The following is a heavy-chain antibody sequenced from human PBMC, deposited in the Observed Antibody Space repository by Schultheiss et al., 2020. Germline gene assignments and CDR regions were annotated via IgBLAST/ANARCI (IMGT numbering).Heavy chain of an antibody. V-gene: IGHV3-30*02. CDR2: IRYDGSNK. CDR1: GFTFSSYG. Sequence: GESLKISCAASGFTFSSYGMHWVRQAPGKGLECVAFIRYDGSNKYYADSVKGRFTISRDNSKNTLYLQMNSLRAEDTAVYYCAKDLVDTAMVLYYYYYGMDVWGQGTTVTVSS. CDR3: AKDLVDTAMVLYYYYYGMDV. J-gene: IGHJ6*02. D-gene: IGHD5-18*01.